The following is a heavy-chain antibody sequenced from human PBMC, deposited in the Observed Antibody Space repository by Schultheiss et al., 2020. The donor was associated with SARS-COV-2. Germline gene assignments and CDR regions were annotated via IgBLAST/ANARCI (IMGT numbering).Heavy chain of an antibody. CDR1: GGSFSSHS. CDR3: ARGWDYYDSSGYPFDY. V-gene: IGHV1-69*13. D-gene: IGHD3-22*01. J-gene: IGHJ4*02. Sequence: SVKVSCKPSGGSFSSHSISWVRQAPGQGLEWMGGIIPIFGTANYAQKFQGRVTITADESTSTAYMELSSLRSEDTAVYYCARGWDYYDSSGYPFDYWGQGTLVTVSS. CDR2: IIPIFGTA.